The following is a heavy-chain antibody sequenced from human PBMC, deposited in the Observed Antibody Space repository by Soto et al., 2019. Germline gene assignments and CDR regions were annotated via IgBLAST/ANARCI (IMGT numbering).Heavy chain of an antibody. CDR3: ARRRVGDASGWDVGVFDY. CDR1: GFSLSTSGVG. D-gene: IGHD6-25*01. CDR2: IYWDDDR. V-gene: IGHV2-5*02. J-gene: IGHJ4*02. Sequence: QITLKESGPTRVKPTQTLALTCNFSGFSLSTSGVGVGWIRQPPGKALECLGIIYWDDDRRYSPSLKNRLTITKDPSKNEVVLIMTNMDPDDTGTYYCARRRVGDASGWDVGVFDYWGQGFLVTVSS.